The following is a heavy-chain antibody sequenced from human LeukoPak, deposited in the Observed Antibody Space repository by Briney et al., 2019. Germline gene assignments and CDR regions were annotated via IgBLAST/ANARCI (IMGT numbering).Heavy chain of an antibody. Sequence: KPSETLSLTCAVYGGSFSGYYWSWIRQPPGKGLEWIGEINHSGSTNYNPSLKSRVTISVDMSKNQFSLKLSSVTAADTAGYYCARHSRTYYDILTGPYGGYFDSWGQRSLVTVSP. J-gene: IGHJ4*02. D-gene: IGHD3-9*01. CDR2: INHSGST. CDR1: GGSFSGYY. V-gene: IGHV4-34*01. CDR3: ARHSRTYYDILTGPYGGYFDS.